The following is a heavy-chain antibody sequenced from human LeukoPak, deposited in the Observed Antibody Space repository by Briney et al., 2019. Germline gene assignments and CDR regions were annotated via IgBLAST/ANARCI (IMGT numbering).Heavy chain of an antibody. J-gene: IGHJ4*02. CDR3: ASSGYSSSWYDY. CDR1: GFTFSSYW. D-gene: IGHD6-13*01. V-gene: IGHV3-7*03. CDR2: IKQDGSEK. Sequence: GGSLRLSCAASGFTFSSYWMSWVRQAPGKGLEWVANIKQDGSEKYYVDSVKGRFTISRDDAKNSLYLQMNSLRAEDTAVYYCASSGYSSSWYDYWGQGTLVTVSS.